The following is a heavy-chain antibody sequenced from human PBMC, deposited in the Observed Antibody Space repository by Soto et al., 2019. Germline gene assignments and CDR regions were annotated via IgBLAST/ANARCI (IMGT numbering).Heavy chain of an antibody. Sequence: GESLKISCKGPGYSFTSYWISWVRQMPGKGLEWMGRIDPSDSYTNYSPSFQGHVTISADKSISTAYLQWSSLKASDTAMYYCARHGDIVVVPAASEKKYYYYYGMDVWGQGTTVTVSS. J-gene: IGHJ6*02. V-gene: IGHV5-10-1*01. CDR3: ARHGDIVVVPAASEKKYYYYYGMDV. D-gene: IGHD2-2*01. CDR2: IDPSDSYT. CDR1: GYSFTSYW.